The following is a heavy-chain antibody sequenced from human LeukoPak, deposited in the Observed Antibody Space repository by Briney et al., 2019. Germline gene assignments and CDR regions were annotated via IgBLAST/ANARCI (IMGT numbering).Heavy chain of an antibody. CDR1: GYTFTNYA. CDR3: ARVAGFGERGMDV. CDR2: INTKTANP. V-gene: IGHV7-4-1*02. J-gene: IGHJ6*02. Sequence: GASVKVSCKASGYTFTNYAMNWVRQAPGQGLEWMGWINTKTANPTYAQDFTGRFVFSLDTSVSTAYLQISGLKAGDTAVYYCARVAGFGERGMDVWGQGTTVTVSS. D-gene: IGHD3-10*01.